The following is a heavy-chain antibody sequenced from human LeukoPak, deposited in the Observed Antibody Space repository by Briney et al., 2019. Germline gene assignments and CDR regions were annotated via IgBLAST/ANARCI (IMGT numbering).Heavy chain of an antibody. V-gene: IGHV3-66*01. J-gene: IGHJ4*02. D-gene: IGHD3-22*01. CDR1: GFTFTDYG. Sequence: GRSLRLSCAASGFTFTDYGMHWVRQAPGKGLEWVSVIYSGGRTYYADSVKGRFTISRDNSKNTLYLQMNSLRAEDTAVYYCASVDSSDYWGQGTLVTVSS. CDR2: IYSGGRT. CDR3: ASVDSSDY.